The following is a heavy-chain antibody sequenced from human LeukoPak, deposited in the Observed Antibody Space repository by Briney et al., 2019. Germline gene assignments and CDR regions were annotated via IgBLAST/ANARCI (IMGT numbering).Heavy chain of an antibody. D-gene: IGHD2-2*01. CDR3: ARGRGIRYCSSTSCHGWFDP. J-gene: IGHJ5*02. V-gene: IGHV4-34*01. Sequence: SETLSLTCAVYGGSFSGYYWSWLRQPPGKGLEWIGEINHSGSTNYNPSLKSRVTISVDTSKNQFSLKLSSVTAADTAVYYYARGRGIRYCSSTSCHGWFDPWGQGTLVTVSS. CDR1: GGSFSGYY. CDR2: INHSGST.